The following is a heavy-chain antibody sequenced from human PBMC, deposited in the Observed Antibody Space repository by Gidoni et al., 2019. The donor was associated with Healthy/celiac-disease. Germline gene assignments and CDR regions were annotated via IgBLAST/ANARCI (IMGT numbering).Heavy chain of an antibody. CDR3: ASRYRGYQQYNWFDP. CDR2: ISSSSSYI. V-gene: IGHV3-21*01. Sequence: EVQLVESGGGLVKPGGSLRLSCAASGFTFSSYSMNWVRQAPGKGLEWVSSISSSSSYIYYADSVKGRFTISRDNAKNSLYLQMNSLRAEDTAVYYCASRYRGYQQYNWFDPWGQGTLVTVSS. CDR1: GFTFSSYS. J-gene: IGHJ5*02. D-gene: IGHD2-2*01.